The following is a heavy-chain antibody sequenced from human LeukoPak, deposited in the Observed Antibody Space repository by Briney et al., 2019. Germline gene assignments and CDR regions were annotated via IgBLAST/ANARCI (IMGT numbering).Heavy chain of an antibody. CDR3: ARDGYNYGIFDY. D-gene: IGHD5-18*01. Sequence: SETLSLTCTVSGGSISSSSYYWGWIRQPPGKGLEWIGSIYYSGSTYYNPSLKSRVTISVDTSKNQFSLKLSSVTAADTAVYYCARDGYNYGIFDYWGQGTLVTVSS. J-gene: IGHJ4*02. V-gene: IGHV4-39*02. CDR1: GGSISSSSYY. CDR2: IYYSGST.